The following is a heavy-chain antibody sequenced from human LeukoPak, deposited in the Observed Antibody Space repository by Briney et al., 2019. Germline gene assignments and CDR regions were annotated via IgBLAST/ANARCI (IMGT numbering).Heavy chain of an antibody. CDR2: IYYSGST. V-gene: IGHV4-39*07. CDR1: GGSISSGGYY. J-gene: IGHJ4*02. D-gene: IGHD4-17*01. CDR3: ARRLRTTVTIDY. Sequence: SETLSLTCTVSGGSISSGGYYWGWIRQPPGKGLEWIGGIYYSGSTYYNPSLKSRVTISVDTSKNQFSLKLSSVTAADTAVYYCARRLRTTVTIDYWGQGTLVTVSS.